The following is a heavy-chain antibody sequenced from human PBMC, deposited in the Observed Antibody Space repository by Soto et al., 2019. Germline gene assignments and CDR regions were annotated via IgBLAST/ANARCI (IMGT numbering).Heavy chain of an antibody. V-gene: IGHV3-23*01. CDR2: ISGSGGST. D-gene: IGHD2-2*01. Sequence: EVQLLESGGGLVQPGGSLRLSCAASGFTFSSYVMSWVRQAPGKGLEWVSAISGSGGSTYYADSVKGRFTISRDNSKNTLYLQMNSLRAEDTAVYYCAKDGGFGDIVVVPAADAFDIWGQGTMVTVSS. CDR3: AKDGGFGDIVVVPAADAFDI. CDR1: GFTFSSYV. J-gene: IGHJ3*02.